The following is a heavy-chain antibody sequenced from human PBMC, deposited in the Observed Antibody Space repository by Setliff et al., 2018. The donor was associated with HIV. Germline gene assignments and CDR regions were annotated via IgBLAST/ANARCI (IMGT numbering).Heavy chain of an antibody. Sequence: PSETLSLTCTVSGGSINSGGFYWNWIRQHPENGLEWMGSMYYSGSTYYNPSFKSRLTISVDASKNQFSLKLNSVTAADTAVYYCARDYRGVGATGFDRWGQGTLVTV. CDR2: MYYSGST. J-gene: IGHJ4*02. CDR3: ARDYRGVGATGFDR. CDR1: GGSINSGGFY. D-gene: IGHD1-26*01. V-gene: IGHV4-31*03.